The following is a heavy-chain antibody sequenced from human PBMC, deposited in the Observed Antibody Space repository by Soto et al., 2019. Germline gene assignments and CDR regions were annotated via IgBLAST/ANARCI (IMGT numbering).Heavy chain of an antibody. J-gene: IGHJ5*02. CDR1: GFTFGDYA. V-gene: IGHV3-9*01. CDR3: ANEYYAGFLESLGWYDP. D-gene: IGHD3-3*01. Sequence: EVQLVESGGGLVQPGRSLRLSCAASGFTFGDYAMHWVRQAPGKGLEWVSGISCNSGSIGYADSVKGRFTISRDNAKNSLYLQMNCLEPADPAFYYCANEYYAGFLESLGWYDPWGQGTLVTVSS. CDR2: ISCNSGSI.